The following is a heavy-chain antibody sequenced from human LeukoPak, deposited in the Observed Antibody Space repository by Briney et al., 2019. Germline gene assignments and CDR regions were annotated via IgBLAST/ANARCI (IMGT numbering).Heavy chain of an antibody. CDR1: GFTFSSYW. CDR2: IKQDGSEK. CDR3: ARDPDDSSSWHRGALDI. Sequence: GGSLRLSCAASGFTFSSYWMSWVRQAPGKGLEWVANIKQDGSEKYYVDYVKGRFTISRDNAKNSLFLQMNSLRAEDTAVYYCARDPDDSSSWHRGALDIWGQGTMVTVSS. J-gene: IGHJ3*02. D-gene: IGHD6-13*01. V-gene: IGHV3-7*01.